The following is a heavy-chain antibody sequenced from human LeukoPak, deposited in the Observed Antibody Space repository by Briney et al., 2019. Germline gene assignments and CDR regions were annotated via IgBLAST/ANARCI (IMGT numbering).Heavy chain of an antibody. CDR1: GGSFGGYY. CDR2: INHSGST. V-gene: IGHV4-34*01. J-gene: IGHJ4*02. Sequence: SETLSLTCAVYGGSFGGYYWSWIRQPPGKGLEWIGEINHSGSTNYNPSLKSRVTISVDTSKNQFSLKLSSVTAADTAVYYCARVGGYDYVWGSYRYNLYYFDYWGQGTLVTVSS. CDR3: ARVGGYDYVWGSYRYNLYYFDY. D-gene: IGHD3-16*02.